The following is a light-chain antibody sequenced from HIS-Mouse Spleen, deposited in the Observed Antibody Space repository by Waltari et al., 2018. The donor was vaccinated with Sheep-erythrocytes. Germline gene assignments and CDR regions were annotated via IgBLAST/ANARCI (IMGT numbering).Light chain of an antibody. CDR2: QDS. J-gene: IGLJ2*01. Sequence: SYELTQPPPVSVSPGHTASITCSGDKLGDKYACWYQQKPGQSPVLVIYQDSKRPSGIPERFSGSNSGNTATLTISGTQAMDEADYYCQAWDSSTAVFGGGTKLTVL. CDR3: QAWDSSTAV. CDR1: KLGDKY. V-gene: IGLV3-1*01.